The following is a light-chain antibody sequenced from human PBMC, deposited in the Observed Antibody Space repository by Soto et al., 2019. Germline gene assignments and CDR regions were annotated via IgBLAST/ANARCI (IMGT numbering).Light chain of an antibody. CDR3: ISYIPSTTTHWV. Sequence: QSVLTQPASVSGSPGQSITISCIGTNTDVGGYDHVSWYQHHPGKAPKMLIFEVYNRPSGISDRFSGSKSGDTASLTISGLQAEDEADYYCISYIPSTTTHWVFGGGTKLTVL. CDR2: EVY. J-gene: IGLJ3*02. V-gene: IGLV2-14*01. CDR1: NTDVGGYDH.